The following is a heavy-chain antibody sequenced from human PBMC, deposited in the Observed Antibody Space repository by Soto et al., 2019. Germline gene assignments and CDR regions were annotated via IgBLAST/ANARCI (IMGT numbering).Heavy chain of an antibody. J-gene: IGHJ3*02. V-gene: IGHV3-23*01. Sequence: GGSLRLACAASGFTFSSYAMSWVRQAPGKGLEWVSAISGSGGSTYYAYSVKGRFTISRDNTKNTLYLQMNSLRAEDTAVHSCANTVAVAAAGEIWGQGTMVTVS. CDR2: ISGSGGST. CDR1: GFTFSSYA. CDR3: ANTVAVAAAGEI. D-gene: IGHD6-13*01.